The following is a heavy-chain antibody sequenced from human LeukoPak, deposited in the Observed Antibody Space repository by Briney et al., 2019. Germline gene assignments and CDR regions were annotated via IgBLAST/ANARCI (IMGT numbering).Heavy chain of an antibody. J-gene: IGHJ4*02. CDR1: GVSVSSNY. CDR2: IYSGGST. Sequence: GGSLRLSCAASGVSVSSNYMSWVRQAPGKGLEWVSVIYSGGSTYYADSVKGRFTISRDNSKNTLYLQMNSLRAEDTAVYYCARDRDCSGGSCHGYWGQGTLVTVSS. V-gene: IGHV3-66*01. D-gene: IGHD2-15*01. CDR3: ARDRDCSGGSCHGY.